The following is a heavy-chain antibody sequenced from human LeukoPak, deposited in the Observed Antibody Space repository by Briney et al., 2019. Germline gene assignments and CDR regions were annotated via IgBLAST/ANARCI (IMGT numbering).Heavy chain of an antibody. Sequence: PGGSLRLSCAASGFTFSSYSMNWVRQAPGKGLEWVSSISSSSSYIYYADSVKGRFTISRDNAKNSLYLQMNSLRAEDTAVYYCARLREERWPQLGLLDYWGQGTLVTVSS. CDR1: GFTFSSYS. CDR3: ARLREERWPQLGLLDY. D-gene: IGHD5-24*01. V-gene: IGHV3-21*01. CDR2: ISSSSSYI. J-gene: IGHJ4*02.